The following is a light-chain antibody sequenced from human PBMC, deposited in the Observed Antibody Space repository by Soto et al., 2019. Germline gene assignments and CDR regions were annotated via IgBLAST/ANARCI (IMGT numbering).Light chain of an antibody. CDR2: AAS. J-gene: IGKJ3*01. V-gene: IGKV1-27*01. CDR3: QKYNSAPLT. CDR1: QGISNY. Sequence: DIQMTQSPSSLSASVGDRVTITCRASQGISNYLAWYQQKPGKVPKLLIYAASTLQAGVPSRFSGSGSGTDFTLTISGLQPEDVATYYCQKYNSAPLTFGAGTKVDIK.